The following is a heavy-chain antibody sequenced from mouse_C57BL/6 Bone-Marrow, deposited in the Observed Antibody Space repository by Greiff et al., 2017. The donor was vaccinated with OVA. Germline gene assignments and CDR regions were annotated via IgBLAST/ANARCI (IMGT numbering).Heavy chain of an antibody. J-gene: IGHJ3*01. V-gene: IGHV1-74*01. CDR1: GYTFTSYW. Sequence: QVQLQQPGAELVKPGASVKVSCKASGYTFTSYWMHWVKQRPGQGLEWIGRIHPSDSATNYNQKFKGKATLTVDKSSSTAYMQLSSLTSEDSAVSYCAITRYWFAYWGQGTRVTVSA. CDR2: IHPSDSAT. CDR3: AITRYWFAY.